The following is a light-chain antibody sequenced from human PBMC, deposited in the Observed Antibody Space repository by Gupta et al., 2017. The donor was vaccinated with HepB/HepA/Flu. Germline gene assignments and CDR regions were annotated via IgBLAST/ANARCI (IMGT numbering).Light chain of an antibody. Sequence: EIVLTQSPATLSVSPGERATLSCRASQSVSSNLAWYQQKPGQAPRLLIYGASTRDTGIPARFSGSGSGTEFTLTISSLQSEDVAVYYCQQHNNWPPLTFGGGTKVEIK. CDR1: QSVSSN. J-gene: IGKJ4*01. CDR3: QQHNNWPPLT. CDR2: GAS. V-gene: IGKV3-15*01.